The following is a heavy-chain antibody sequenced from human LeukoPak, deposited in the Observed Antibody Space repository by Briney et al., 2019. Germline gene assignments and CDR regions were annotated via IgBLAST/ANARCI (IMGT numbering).Heavy chain of an antibody. V-gene: IGHV3-30*18. CDR3: AKISWSGELLLVFHK. CDR2: ISYDGMNK. CDR1: GFTSSSYG. Sequence: GGSLSLSCAASGFTSSSYGMHCVRQAPGEGREWVAVISYDGMNKYYTDSVKGRFTISRDTSKNTLYLQVNCVRAADTAVYYCAKISWSGELLLVFHKWGEGTLVPVS. J-gene: IGHJ4*02. D-gene: IGHD3-10*01.